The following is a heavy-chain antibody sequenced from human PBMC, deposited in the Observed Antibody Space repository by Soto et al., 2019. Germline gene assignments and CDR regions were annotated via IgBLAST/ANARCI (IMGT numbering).Heavy chain of an antibody. CDR1: GFTFSSYG. CDR2: IWYDGSNK. Sequence: QVQLVESGGGVVQPGRSLRLSCAASGFTFSSYGMHWVRQAPGKGLEWVAVIWYDGSNKYYADSVKGRFTISRDNSKNTLYLQMNSLRAEDTAVYYCARDPGIAAAGPGVVDYWAREPWSPSPQ. J-gene: IGHJ4*02. D-gene: IGHD6-13*01. V-gene: IGHV3-33*01. CDR3: ARDPGIAAAGPGVVDY.